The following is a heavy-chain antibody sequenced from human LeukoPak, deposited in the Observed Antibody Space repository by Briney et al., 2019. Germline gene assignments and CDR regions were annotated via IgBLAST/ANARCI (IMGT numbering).Heavy chain of an antibody. V-gene: IGHV1-3*01. J-gene: IGHJ3*02. D-gene: IGHD6-19*01. Sequence: ASVKVSCKASGYTFTSYAMHWVRQAPGQRLEWMGRINAGNGNTKYSQKFQGRVTITRDTSASTAYMELSGLRSEDTAVYYCARLDRSESAFDIWGQGTMVTVSS. CDR3: ARLDRSESAFDI. CDR2: INAGNGNT. CDR1: GYTFTSYA.